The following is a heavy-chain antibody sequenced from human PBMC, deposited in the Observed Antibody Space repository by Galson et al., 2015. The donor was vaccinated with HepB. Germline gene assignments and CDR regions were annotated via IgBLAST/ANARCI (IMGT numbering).Heavy chain of an antibody. J-gene: IGHJ6*02. Sequence: SVKVSCKASGYILTGYAMQWVRQAPGQRLEWMGWINVGNGNTKYSQKFQGRVTISRDTSASTVYMELSSLRSEDTAVYYCARDTYYYDRSGYHYVDNYYGMDVWGQGTTVTVSS. CDR3: ARDTYYYDRSGYHYVDNYYGMDV. D-gene: IGHD3-22*01. CDR2: INVGNGNT. CDR1: GYILTGYA. V-gene: IGHV1-3*01.